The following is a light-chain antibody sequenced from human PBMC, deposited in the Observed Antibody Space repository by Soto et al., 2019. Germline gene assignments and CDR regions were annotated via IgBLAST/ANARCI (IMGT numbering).Light chain of an antibody. CDR1: QSVSSNS. Sequence: EIVLTQSPGTLSLSPGXRATLSCRASQSVSSNSLAWYQQKPGQAPRLLIYGASSRASGIPDRFSGSGSGTDFTLTISRLEPEDFAVYSCQHYNDRPLTFCGGTKVDIK. CDR2: GAS. J-gene: IGKJ4*01. CDR3: QHYNDRPLT. V-gene: IGKV3-20*01.